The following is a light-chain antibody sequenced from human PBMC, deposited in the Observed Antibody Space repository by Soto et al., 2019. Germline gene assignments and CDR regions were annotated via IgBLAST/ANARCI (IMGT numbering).Light chain of an antibody. CDR2: AAS. Sequence: EMVLTQSPHTLSLSPGERASLSCRTSQTISSSYFAWYQQKPGQSPRLLVYAASIRAPGIPDRFSGSGSGADFTLTISRLEPADFAVYYCQHYDGSLTFGGGTRVEIK. CDR3: QHYDGSLT. V-gene: IGKV3-20*01. J-gene: IGKJ4*01. CDR1: QTISSSY.